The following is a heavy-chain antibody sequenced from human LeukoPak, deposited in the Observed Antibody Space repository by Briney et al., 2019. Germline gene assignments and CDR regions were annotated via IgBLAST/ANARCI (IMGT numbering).Heavy chain of an antibody. CDR2: ISGSGGST. CDR3: AKVGQDSSGCYLYGLDY. J-gene: IGHJ4*02. V-gene: IGHV3-23*01. CDR1: GFTFSSYA. Sequence: PGGSLRLSCAASGFTFSSYAMSWVRQAPGKGLEWVSAISGSGGSTYYADSVKGRFTISRDNSKNTLYLQMNSLRAEDTAVYYCAKVGQDSSGCYLYGLDYWGQGTLVTVSS. D-gene: IGHD3-22*01.